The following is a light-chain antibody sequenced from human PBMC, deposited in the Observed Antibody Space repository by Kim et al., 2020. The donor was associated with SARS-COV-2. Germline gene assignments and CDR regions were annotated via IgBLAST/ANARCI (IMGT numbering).Light chain of an antibody. Sequence: EIVLTQSPATLSLSPGERATLSCRASQSVSTYLAWYQQKPGQAPRLLIYDASQRATGIPARFSGSGSGTDFTLTISSLEPEDFAVYYCQQRSNWPPITFGQGTRLEIK. J-gene: IGKJ5*01. V-gene: IGKV3-11*01. CDR1: QSVSTY. CDR3: QQRSNWPPIT. CDR2: DAS.